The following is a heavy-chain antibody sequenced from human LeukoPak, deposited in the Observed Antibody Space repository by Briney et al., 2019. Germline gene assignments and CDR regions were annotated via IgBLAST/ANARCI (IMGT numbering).Heavy chain of an antibody. V-gene: IGHV4-39*01. CDR2: IYYSGTT. CDR1: GGSISSSSYY. D-gene: IGHD2-2*01. J-gene: IGHJ4*02. CDR3: ARQEYQLLPIDY. Sequence: SXXLSLTCTVSGGSISSSSYYWGWIRQPPGKGLEWIVSIYYSGTTYSTPSLKSRVTISVDTSKNQFSLKLSSVTAADTAVYYCARQEYQLLPIDYWGQGTLVTVSS.